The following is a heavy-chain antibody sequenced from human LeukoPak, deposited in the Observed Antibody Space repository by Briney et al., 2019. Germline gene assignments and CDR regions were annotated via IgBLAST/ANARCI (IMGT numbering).Heavy chain of an antibody. CDR1: CGSFSGSY. J-gene: IGHJ3*02. D-gene: IGHD3-22*01. Sequence: SETLSLTCAVYCGSFSGSYWGWIRQPPEKGLEWIGSIYYSGSTYYNPSLKSRVTISVDTSKNQCSLTLSSVTAADTAVYYCAGRDDSRDDAFYIWGQGTMVTVSS. CDR2: IYYSGST. CDR3: AGRDDSRDDAFYI. V-gene: IGHV4-39*01.